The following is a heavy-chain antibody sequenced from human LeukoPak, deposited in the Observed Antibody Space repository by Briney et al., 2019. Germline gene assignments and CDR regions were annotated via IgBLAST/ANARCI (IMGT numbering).Heavy chain of an antibody. CDR3: ARGYGSVSYHRAFDI. D-gene: IGHD3-10*01. Sequence: GGSLRLSCAASGFTFSSYSMNWVRQAPGKGLEWVSSISSSSSYIYYADSVKGRFTISRDNAKNSLYLQMNSLRAEDTAVYYCARGYGSVSYHRAFDIWGQGTMVTVSS. V-gene: IGHV3-21*01. CDR2: ISSSSSYI. CDR1: GFTFSSYS. J-gene: IGHJ3*02.